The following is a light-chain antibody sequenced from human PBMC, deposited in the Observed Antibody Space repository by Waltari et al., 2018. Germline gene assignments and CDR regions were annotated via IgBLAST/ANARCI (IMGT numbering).Light chain of an antibody. CDR2: DAS. CDR3: QHRSTWRHT. CDR1: QSVSDY. J-gene: IGKJ4*01. V-gene: IGKV3-11*01. Sequence: EVVLTQSPATLSLSPGERATLSCRASQSVSDYLVWYPQKPGQAPRLLIYDASKRATGIPPRFSGSGSGTDFTLTSSSLEPEDIAVYYCQHRSTWRHTFGGGTKVEIK.